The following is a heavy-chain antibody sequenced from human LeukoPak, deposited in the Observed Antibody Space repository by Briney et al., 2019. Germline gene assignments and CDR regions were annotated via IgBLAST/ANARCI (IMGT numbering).Heavy chain of an antibody. CDR1: TSR. CDR2: IGTYGGDT. D-gene: IGHD3-22*01. CDR3: ARDLWNFYDDSGYNRDFDS. Sequence: GASVKVSCKATSRISWVRQAPGQGLEWMGWIGTYGGDTYYAQKFQGRITVTTDTSTSTVYMELRNLRSDDAAVYYCARDLWNFYDDSGYNRDFDSWGQGTLVTV. V-gene: IGHV1-18*01. J-gene: IGHJ5*01.